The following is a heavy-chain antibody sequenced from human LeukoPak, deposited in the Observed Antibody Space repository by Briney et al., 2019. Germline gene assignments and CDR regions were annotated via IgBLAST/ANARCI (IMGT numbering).Heavy chain of an antibody. V-gene: IGHV4-39*07. D-gene: IGHD6-19*01. CDR3: ARTSGWYWEVDY. Sequence: SETLSLTCTVSGGSINSRSYYWGWIRQPPGKGLEWIGNIYYSGSTYYNPSLKSRVTISVDTSKNQFSLKLSSVTAADTAVYYCARTSGWYWEVDYWGQGTLVTVSS. CDR1: GGSINSRSYY. J-gene: IGHJ4*02. CDR2: IYYSGST.